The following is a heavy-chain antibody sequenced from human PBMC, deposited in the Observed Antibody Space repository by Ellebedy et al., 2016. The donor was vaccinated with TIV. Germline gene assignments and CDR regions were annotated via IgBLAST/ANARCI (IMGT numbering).Heavy chain of an antibody. CDR2: IYYSGSA. CDR1: GGSIIRSSYY. CDR3: ARILRAGSDGDYFDY. Sequence: MPSETLSLTCSVSGGSIIRSSYYWGWIRQSPGKGLEWIASIYYSGSAYYQPSLKSRLTISVDTSKNQFSLKLSSVTAADTAVYYCARILRAGSDGDYFDYWGQGTQVTASS. J-gene: IGHJ4*02. V-gene: IGHV4-39*07. D-gene: IGHD3-3*01.